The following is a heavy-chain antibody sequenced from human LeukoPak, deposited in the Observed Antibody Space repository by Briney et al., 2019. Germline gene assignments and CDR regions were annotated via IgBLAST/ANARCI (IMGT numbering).Heavy chain of an antibody. V-gene: IGHV3-23*01. CDR2: ISGSGGST. Sequence: GGSLRLSCAASGFTFSSYAMSRVRQAPGKGLEWVSAISGSGGSTYYADSVKGRFTISRDNSKNTLYLQMNSLRAEDTAVYYCAKLGVGSYYVAFDYWGQGTLVTVSS. CDR1: GFTFSSYA. CDR3: AKLGVGSYYVAFDY. D-gene: IGHD1-26*01. J-gene: IGHJ4*02.